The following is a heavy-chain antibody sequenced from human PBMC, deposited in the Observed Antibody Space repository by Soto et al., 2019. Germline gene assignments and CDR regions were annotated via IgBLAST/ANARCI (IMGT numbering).Heavy chain of an antibody. J-gene: IGHJ1*01. CDR2: ISAYTGNT. D-gene: IGHD4-17*01. Sequence: QVQLVQSGAEVKKPGASVKVSCKASGYTFTSYVISCVRQAPGQGLEWMGWISAYTGNTDFSQKCQGRVTMTTDTSTSTAYMELRSLRSDDTAVYYCATTTVVGIFHHWGQGTLVTVSS. CDR3: ATTTVVGIFHH. CDR1: GYTFTSYV. V-gene: IGHV1-18*01.